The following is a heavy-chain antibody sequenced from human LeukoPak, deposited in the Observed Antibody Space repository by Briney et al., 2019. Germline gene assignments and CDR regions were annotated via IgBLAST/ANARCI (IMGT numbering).Heavy chain of an antibody. CDR3: ARVPIYSGWYFDL. V-gene: IGHV1-2*02. CDR2: INPNSGGT. J-gene: IGHJ2*01. CDR1: GYTFTGYY. Sequence: GASVKVSCKASGYTFTGYYMHWVRQAPGQGLEWMGWINPNSGGTNYAQKFQGRVTMTRDTSISTAYMEPSRLRSDDTAVYYRARVPIYSGWYFDLWGRGTLVTVSS. D-gene: IGHD2-21*01.